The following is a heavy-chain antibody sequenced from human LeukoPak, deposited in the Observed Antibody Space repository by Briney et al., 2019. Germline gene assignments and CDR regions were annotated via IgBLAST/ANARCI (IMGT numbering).Heavy chain of an antibody. CDR1: GFTFSSYA. Sequence: AGGSLRLSCAASGFTFSSYAMSWVRQAPGKGLEWVSTGSCGGGTTYYADSVKGRFTISRDNSKNTLYLQMNSLRAEDTAVYYCAKKSRGSGSYYGDYWGQGILVTVSS. V-gene: IGHV3-23*01. CDR2: GSCGGGTT. D-gene: IGHD3-10*01. CDR3: AKKSRGSGSYYGDY. J-gene: IGHJ4*02.